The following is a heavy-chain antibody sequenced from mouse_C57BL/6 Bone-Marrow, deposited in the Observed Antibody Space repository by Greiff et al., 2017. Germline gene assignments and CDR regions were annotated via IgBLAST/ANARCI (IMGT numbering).Heavy chain of an antibody. V-gene: IGHV1-15*01. CDR3: TKGCRLYD. D-gene: IGHD2-14*01. Sequence: QVQLKESGAELVRPGASVTLSCKASGYTFTDYEMHWVKQTPVHGLEWIGAIDPETGGTAYNQKFKGKAILTADKSSSTAYMELRSLTSKDSAVYYCTKGCRLYDWGQGTTLTVSS. CDR1: GYTFTDYE. J-gene: IGHJ2*01. CDR2: IDPETGGT.